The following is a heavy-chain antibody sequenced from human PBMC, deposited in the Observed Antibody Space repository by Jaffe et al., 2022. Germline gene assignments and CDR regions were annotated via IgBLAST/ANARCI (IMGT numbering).Heavy chain of an antibody. D-gene: IGHD3-3*01. J-gene: IGHJ4*02. V-gene: IGHV4-39*01. Sequence: QLQLQESGPGLVKPSETLSLTCTVSGGSISSSSYYWGWIRQPPGKGLEWIGSIYYSGSTYYNPSLKSRVTISVDTSKNQFSLKLSSVTAADTAVYYCARLDFWSGSYFDYWGQGTLVTVSS. CDR1: GGSISSSSYY. CDR3: ARLDFWSGSYFDY. CDR2: IYYSGST.